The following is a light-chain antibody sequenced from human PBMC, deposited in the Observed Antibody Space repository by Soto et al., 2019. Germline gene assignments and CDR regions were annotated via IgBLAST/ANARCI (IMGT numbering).Light chain of an antibody. J-gene: IGKJ5*01. Sequence: IRFPPSPSPLSAFVEARVPITCLASQGITSYLAWYQQRPGKAPGLLIYSASTLQSGVPSGFSGSGYGTDFSLTISNLQPEDFAIYYCQQTYTTPEITSGQGARLEI. CDR3: QQTYTTPEIT. CDR2: SAS. CDR1: QGITSY. V-gene: IGKV1-39*01.